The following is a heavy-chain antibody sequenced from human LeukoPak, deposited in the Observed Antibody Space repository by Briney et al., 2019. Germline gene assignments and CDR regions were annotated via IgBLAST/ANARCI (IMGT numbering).Heavy chain of an antibody. CDR1: GFTFSSYA. CDR2: ITDSGGST. CDR3: AKEGGYCSSTSCYSLFDY. Sequence: GGSLRLSCAASGFTFSSYAMSWVRQAPGKGLEWVSGITDSGGSTYYADSVKGRFTISRDNSKNTLYLQMNSLRAEDTAVYYCAKEGGYCSSTSCYSLFDYWGQGTLVTVSS. V-gene: IGHV3-23*01. J-gene: IGHJ4*02. D-gene: IGHD2-2*01.